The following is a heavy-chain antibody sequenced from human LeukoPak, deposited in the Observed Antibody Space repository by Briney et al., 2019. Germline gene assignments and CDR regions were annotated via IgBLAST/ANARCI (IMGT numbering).Heavy chain of an antibody. Sequence: GGSLRLSCAASGFTFSSYWINWVRQAPGKGLEWVANIKQDGSEKYYVDSVKGRFTISRDNAKNSLYLQMNSLRAEDTAVYYCARDAGSGSYYNGAFDIWGQGTMVTVSS. J-gene: IGHJ3*02. CDR2: IKQDGSEK. V-gene: IGHV3-7*05. CDR3: ARDAGSGSYYNGAFDI. D-gene: IGHD1-26*01. CDR1: GFTFSSYW.